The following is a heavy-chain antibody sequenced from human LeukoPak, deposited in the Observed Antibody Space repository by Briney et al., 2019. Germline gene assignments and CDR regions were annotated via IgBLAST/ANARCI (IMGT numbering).Heavy chain of an antibody. D-gene: IGHD3-16*02. CDR2: IYTSGCT. Sequence: PSQTLSLTCTVSGGSISSGSYYWSWIRQPAGKGLEWIGRIYTSGCTNYNPSLKSRVTISVDTSKNQFSLKLSSVTAADTAVYYCARSYYVWGSYRNNWFDPWGQGTLVTVSS. CDR1: GGSISSGSYY. CDR3: ARSYYVWGSYRNNWFDP. J-gene: IGHJ5*02. V-gene: IGHV4-61*02.